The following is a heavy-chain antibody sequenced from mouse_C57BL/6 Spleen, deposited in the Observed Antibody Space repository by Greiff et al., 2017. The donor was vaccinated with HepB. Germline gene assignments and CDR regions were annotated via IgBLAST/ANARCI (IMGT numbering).Heavy chain of an antibody. CDR1: GYTFTSYW. CDR2: IDPSDSET. V-gene: IGHV1-52*01. D-gene: IGHD3-1*01. CDR3: ARGASLGYYAMDY. Sequence: QVQLQQPGAELVRPGSSVKLSCKASGYTFTSYWMHWVKQRPIQGLEWIGNIDPSDSETHYNQKFKDKATLTVDKSSSTAYMQLSSLTSEDSAVYYCARGASLGYYAMDYWGQGTSVTVSS. J-gene: IGHJ4*01.